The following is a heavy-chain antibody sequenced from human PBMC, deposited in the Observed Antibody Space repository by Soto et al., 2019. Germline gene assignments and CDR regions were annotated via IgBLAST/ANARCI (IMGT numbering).Heavy chain of an antibody. J-gene: IGHJ4*02. CDR2: TLHDGNNK. D-gene: IGHD3-10*01. V-gene: IGHV3-30-3*01. CDR1: GFTFSNDI. Sequence: QVQLVESGGGVVQPGRSLRLSCAASGFTFSNDIMHWVRQAPGKGLEWVAITLHDGNNKYYADSVKGRFTISRDNYKNTLYLQMNSLRTEDTAIYYCARDDEGGSYCDLGYWGQGTLVTVSS. CDR3: ARDDEGGSYCDLGY.